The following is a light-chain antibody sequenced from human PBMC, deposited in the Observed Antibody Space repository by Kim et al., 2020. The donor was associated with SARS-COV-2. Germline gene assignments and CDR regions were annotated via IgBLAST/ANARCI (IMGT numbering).Light chain of an antibody. CDR2: WAS. J-gene: IGKJ3*01. Sequence: DIVVTQSPDSLAVSLGERATINCKSSQSVLYGSRNYLAWYQQKPGQPPKLLIYWASTRESGVPDRFSGSGSGTDFTLTISSLQAEDVAVYYCQLYYNNVFTFGPGTKVDIK. V-gene: IGKV4-1*01. CDR3: QLYYNNVFT. CDR1: QSVLYGSRNY.